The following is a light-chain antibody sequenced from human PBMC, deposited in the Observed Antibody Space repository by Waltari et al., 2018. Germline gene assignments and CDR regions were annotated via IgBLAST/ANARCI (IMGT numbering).Light chain of an antibody. J-gene: IGKJ4*01. CDR3: QQYTTLPLT. Sequence: EIVMTQSPGTPSVSPGEGATLPRRPSQSVSRNVAWYQQRPGQAPRLLIFGASTRATGIPARFSGSESGTEFTLTISSLQSEDSGVYFCQQYTTLPLTFGGGTKVEI. V-gene: IGKV3-15*01. CDR1: QSVSRN. CDR2: GAS.